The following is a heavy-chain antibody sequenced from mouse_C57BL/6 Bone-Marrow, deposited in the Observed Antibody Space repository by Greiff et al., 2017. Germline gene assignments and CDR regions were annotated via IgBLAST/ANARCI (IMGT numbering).Heavy chain of an antibody. V-gene: IGHV2-4*01. J-gene: IGHJ2*01. CDR3: AKLDGSSY. D-gene: IGHD1-1*01. CDR1: GFSLTSYG. CDR2: IWSGGRT. Sequence: QVQLKESGPGLVQPSQSLSITCTVSGFSLTSYGVHWVRQPPGKGLEWLGVIWSGGRTDYNAAFISRLSISKDNSKSQVYFKMNSLQADDTAIYYCAKLDGSSYWGQGTTLTVSS.